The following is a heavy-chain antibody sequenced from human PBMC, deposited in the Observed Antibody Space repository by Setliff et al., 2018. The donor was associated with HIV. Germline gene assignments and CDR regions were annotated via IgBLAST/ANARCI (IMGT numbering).Heavy chain of an antibody. CDR1: GYTFTSHT. J-gene: IGHJ4*02. CDR3: TTNIAARPEGGFDF. D-gene: IGHD6-6*01. V-gene: IGHV1-3*01. CDR2: INAGNGNT. Sequence: VASVKVSCKTSGYTFTSHTLQWVRQAPGQSLEWMGWINAGNGNTKYSQNFQGRVTFTSDTSASTAYMQLASLRSEDTAVYYCTTNIAARPEGGFDFWGQGTLVTVSS.